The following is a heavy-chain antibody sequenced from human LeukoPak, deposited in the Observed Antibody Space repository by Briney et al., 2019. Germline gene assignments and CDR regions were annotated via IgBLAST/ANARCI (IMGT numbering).Heavy chain of an antibody. CDR1: GGSFSGYY. J-gene: IGHJ5*02. CDR2: INNSAST. CDR3: ARGVWFDP. V-gene: IGHV4-34*01. Sequence: SETLSFTCAVYGGSFSGYYWSWIRQPPGKGQEWIGEINNSASTNYNPSLKSRVTISVDTSKNQFSLKLRSVTAADTAVYYCARGVWFDPWGQGTLVTVS.